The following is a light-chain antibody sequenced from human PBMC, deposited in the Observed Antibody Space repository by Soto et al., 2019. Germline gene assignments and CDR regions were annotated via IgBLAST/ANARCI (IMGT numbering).Light chain of an antibody. CDR2: AAT. CDR3: HQGYYTSWT. CDR1: QPIGTS. V-gene: IGKV1-39*01. J-gene: IGKJ1*01. Sequence: DIQMTQSPSSLSAFVGDSVTVTCRASQPIGTSLHWYQQKAGKAPKVLISAATKLQSGVPSRFSGSGSGTDFTLTISNLQPEDSATYYGHQGYYTSWTFGRGTKVELK.